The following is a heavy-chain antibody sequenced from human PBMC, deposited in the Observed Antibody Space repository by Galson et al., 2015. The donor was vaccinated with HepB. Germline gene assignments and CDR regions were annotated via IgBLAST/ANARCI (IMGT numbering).Heavy chain of an antibody. D-gene: IGHD5-18*01. CDR1: GFTFSNAW. CDR3: TTSGYSYGYFDF. V-gene: IGHV3-15*04. J-gene: IGHJ4*02. CDR2: IESKTEGGAT. Sequence: SLRLSCAASGFTFSNAWMSWVRQAPEKGLEWVGRIESKTEGGATEYAAPVKGRFTISRDDSKNTLDLQMDSLKIEDTAVYYCTTSGYSYGYFDFWGQGALVTVSS.